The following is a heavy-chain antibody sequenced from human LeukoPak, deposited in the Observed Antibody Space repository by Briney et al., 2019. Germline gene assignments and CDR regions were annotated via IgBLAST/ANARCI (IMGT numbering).Heavy chain of an antibody. V-gene: IGHV3-23*01. D-gene: IGHD2-21*02. CDR3: ARDWYYAFDF. J-gene: IGHJ3*01. CDR2: ISASGGST. CDR1: GVIFNNYA. Sequence: GGSLRLSCAVSGVIFNNYAMSWVRQAPGRGLEWVSVISASGGSTYYADSVKGRFTISRDNSNNRLYLEMNSLRAEDTAVYYCARDWYYAFDFWGQGTMVTVSS.